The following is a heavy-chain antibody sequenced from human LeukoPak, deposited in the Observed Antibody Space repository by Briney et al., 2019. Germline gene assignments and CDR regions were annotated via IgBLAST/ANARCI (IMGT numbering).Heavy chain of an antibody. D-gene: IGHD6-13*01. Sequence: SETLSLTCTVSGGSISSSSYYWGWIRQPPGKGLEYIGSISYSGSSYFNPSLKSRVTVSVDTSKNQFSLKLSSVTAADTAVYYCARPYSSSGYYFDYWGQGSLVTVSS. CDR2: ISYSGSS. CDR3: ARPYSSSGYYFDY. V-gene: IGHV4-39*07. J-gene: IGHJ4*02. CDR1: GGSISSSSYY.